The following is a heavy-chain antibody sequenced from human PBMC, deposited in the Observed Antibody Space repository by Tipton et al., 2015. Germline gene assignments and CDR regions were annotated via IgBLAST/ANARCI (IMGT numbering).Heavy chain of an antibody. CDR1: GGSISSYF. D-gene: IGHD3-9*01. CDR2: VYFTGTT. Sequence: LRLSCNVSGGSISSYFWSWIRQSPGMGLEWIGYVYFTGTTNYNPSFKSRVTMSIDTSNNEFSLKLTSGTAADTAVYYCACQDYDSLTRDYQTVAYWGQGTLVTVSS. CDR3: ACQDYDSLTRDYQTVAY. J-gene: IGHJ4*02. V-gene: IGHV4-59*08.